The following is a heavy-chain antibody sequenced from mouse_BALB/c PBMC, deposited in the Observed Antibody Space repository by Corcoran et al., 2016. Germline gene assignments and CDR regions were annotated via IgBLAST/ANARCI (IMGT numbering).Heavy chain of an antibody. D-gene: IGHD1-1*02. J-gene: IGHJ2*01. V-gene: IGHV1-18*01. CDR2: INPNNGCT. CDR1: GYTFTDYN. Sequence: EVLLQQSGPELVKPGASVKIPCKASGYTFTDYNMDWVKQSHGKSLEWIGDINPNNGCTIYNQKFKGKATLTVDKSSSTAYMELRSLTSEDTAVYYCARGVASYFDYWRQGTTLTASS. CDR3: ARGVASYFDY.